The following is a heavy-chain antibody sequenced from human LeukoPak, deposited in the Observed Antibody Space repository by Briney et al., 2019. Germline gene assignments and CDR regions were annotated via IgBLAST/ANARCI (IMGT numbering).Heavy chain of an antibody. CDR1: GFTFSSYG. V-gene: IGHV3-30*18. CDR2: ISYDGSNK. D-gene: IGHD2/OR15-2a*01. Sequence: GGSLRLSCAASGFTFSSYGMHWVRQAPGKGLEWVAVISYDGSNKYYADSVKGRFTISRDNSENTLYLQMNSLRAEDTAVYYCAKASERITYYYYGMDVWGQGTTVTVSS. J-gene: IGHJ6*02. CDR3: AKASERITYYYYGMDV.